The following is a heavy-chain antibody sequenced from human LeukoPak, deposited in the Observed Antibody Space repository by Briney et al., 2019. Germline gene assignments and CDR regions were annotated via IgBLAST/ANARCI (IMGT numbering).Heavy chain of an antibody. CDR2: VQYSGNT. J-gene: IGHJ4*02. Sequence: NPSETLSLTCTVSGGSISTYYWSWVRQSPGKGLEWIGCVQYSGNTKYNPLFKSRVTISVDTSKNQFSLRLSSVTTADTAMYFCARGINVGATTYSGQGALVTVSA. CDR3: ARGINVGATTY. V-gene: IGHV4-59*01. D-gene: IGHD1-26*01. CDR1: GGSISTYY.